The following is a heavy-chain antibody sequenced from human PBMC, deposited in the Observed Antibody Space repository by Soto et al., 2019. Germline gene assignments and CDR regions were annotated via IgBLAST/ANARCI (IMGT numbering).Heavy chain of an antibody. D-gene: IGHD3-10*01. CDR1: GGSFSGYY. J-gene: IGHJ6*02. CDR2: VNHGGTS. V-gene: IGHV4-34*01. Sequence: QVQLQQWGAGLLKPSETLSLTCAVHGGSFSGYYWDWIRQPPGKGLEWIGEVNHGGTSNYNPSLKSRAIISGATSKKQFSLKLTSVHAEDTALDFCASSSFLRSGVLFHGLDVWGQGTTVTVSS. CDR3: ASSSFLRSGVLFHGLDV.